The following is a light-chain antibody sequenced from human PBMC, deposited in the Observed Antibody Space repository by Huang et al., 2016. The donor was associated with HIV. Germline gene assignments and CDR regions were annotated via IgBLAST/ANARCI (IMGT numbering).Light chain of an antibody. Sequence: DSQMTQSPSSLSASVGERITITCRASQDIHNYLNWYQHKPGKAPRLLIYSSSKVETGVPTRFSGSGSGTDFTFTISSLQPEDFATYCCQHCDNPPFTFGQGTKLEIK. V-gene: IGKV1-33*01. CDR2: SSS. CDR3: QHCDNPPFT. J-gene: IGKJ2*01. CDR1: QDIHNY.